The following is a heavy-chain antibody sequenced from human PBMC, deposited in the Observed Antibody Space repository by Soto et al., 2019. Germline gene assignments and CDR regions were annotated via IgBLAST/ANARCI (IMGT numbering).Heavy chain of an antibody. CDR1: GGTFSSYG. J-gene: IGHJ4*02. D-gene: IGHD5-12*01. CDR3: AGGNVDIVATATAKIDY. Sequence: ASVKVSCKASGGTFSSYGISWVRQAPGQGLEWMGGIIPIFGTANYAQKFQGRVTITADESTSTAYMELSSLRSEDTAVYYCAGGNVDIVATATAKIDYWGQGTLVTVSS. V-gene: IGHV1-69*13. CDR2: IIPIFGTA.